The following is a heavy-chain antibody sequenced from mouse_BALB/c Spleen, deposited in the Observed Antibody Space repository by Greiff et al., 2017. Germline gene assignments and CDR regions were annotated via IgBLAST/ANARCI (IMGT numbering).Heavy chain of an antibody. CDR3: ARELGMAY. CDR1: GYSITSGYY. J-gene: IGHJ3*01. Sequence: EVQLQQSGPGLVKPSQSLSLTCSVTGYSITSGYYWNWIRQFPGNKLEWMGYISYDGSNNYNPSLKNRISITRDTSKNQFFLKLNSVTTEDTATYYCARELGMAYWGQGTLVTVSA. D-gene: IGHD4-1*01. CDR2: ISYDGSN. V-gene: IGHV3-6*02.